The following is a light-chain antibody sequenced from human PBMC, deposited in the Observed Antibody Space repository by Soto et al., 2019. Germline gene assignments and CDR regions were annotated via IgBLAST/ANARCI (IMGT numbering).Light chain of an antibody. V-gene: IGLV2-14*01. CDR2: EVS. J-gene: IGLJ1*01. CDR1: SSDVGGYNY. Sequence: QSALTQPASVSGSPGQSITISCTGTSSDVGGYNYVSWYQQHPGKAPKLLIFEVSNRPSGVSNRFSGSKSDNTASRTISGLQAEDEADYYCSSYTSSSTLYVFGTGTKVTVL. CDR3: SSYTSSSTLYV.